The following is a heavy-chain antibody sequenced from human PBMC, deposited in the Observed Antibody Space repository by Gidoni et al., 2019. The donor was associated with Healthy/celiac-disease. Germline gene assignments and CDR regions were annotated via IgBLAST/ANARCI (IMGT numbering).Heavy chain of an antibody. CDR2: IKQDGSEK. V-gene: IGHV3-7*01. D-gene: IGHD3-10*01. J-gene: IGHJ6*02. CDR1: GFTFSSYW. Sequence: GFTFSSYWMSWVRQAPGKGLEWVANIKQDGSEKYYVDSVKGRVTISRDNAKNSLYLQMNSLRAEDTAVYYCARGGGPYYYGSGSYYNGYYYYYYGMDVWGQGTTVTVSS. CDR3: ARGGGPYYYGSGSYYNGYYYYYYGMDV.